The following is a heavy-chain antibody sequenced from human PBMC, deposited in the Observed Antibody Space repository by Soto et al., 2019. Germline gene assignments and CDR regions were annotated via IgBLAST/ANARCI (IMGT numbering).Heavy chain of an antibody. V-gene: IGHV4-59*02. D-gene: IGHD3-3*01. CDR1: GGSVSSFG. CDR2: IYCSGST. J-gene: IGHJ6*03. CDR3: ATLSAELRFLEWLSTRGDYYMDV. Sequence: PSETLSLTCYVSGGSVSSFGGTWIRQSPGKGLEWIGYIYCSGSTNYNPSLKSRVTISVDTSKNQFSRKLSSVTAADTAVYYCATLSAELRFLEWLSTRGDYYMDVWGKGTTVTVSS.